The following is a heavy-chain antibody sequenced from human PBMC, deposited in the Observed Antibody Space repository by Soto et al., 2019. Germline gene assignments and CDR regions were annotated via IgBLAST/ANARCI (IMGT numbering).Heavy chain of an antibody. CDR2: IYHSGST. J-gene: IGHJ4*02. CDR1: SGSISSSNW. Sequence: QVQLQESGPGLVKPSGTLSLTCAVSSGSISSSNWWSWVRQPPGKGLEWIGEIYHSGSTNYNPSHKSRVTISVDKSKNQFSLKLSSVTAADTAVYYCARDRIAAAGTSSAGIDYWGQGTLVTVSS. V-gene: IGHV4-4*02. CDR3: ARDRIAAAGTSSAGIDY. D-gene: IGHD6-13*01.